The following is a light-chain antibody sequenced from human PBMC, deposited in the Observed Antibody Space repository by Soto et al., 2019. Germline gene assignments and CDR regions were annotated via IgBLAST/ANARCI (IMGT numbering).Light chain of an antibody. V-gene: IGKV3-20*01. CDR1: QRGSSSY. J-gene: IGKJ1*01. Sequence: IVLTQSPGTLSLSPGESATLSCRASQRGSSSYLAWYQQKPGQAPRLLIYGASSRATGIPDRFSGSGSGTEFPLTISRLEPEDFAVYSCQQYGSAQWTFGQGIKVEIK. CDR2: GAS. CDR3: QQYGSAQWT.